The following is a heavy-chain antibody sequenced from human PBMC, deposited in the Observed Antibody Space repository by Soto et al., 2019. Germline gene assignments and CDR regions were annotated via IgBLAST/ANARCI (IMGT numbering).Heavy chain of an antibody. J-gene: IGHJ4*02. CDR1: GFTFSSYW. V-gene: IGHV3-7*05. CDR2: IKQDGSEK. CDR3: AKLLGYYDSSGIDY. D-gene: IGHD3-22*01. Sequence: PGGSLRLSCAASGFTFSSYWVSWVRQAPGKGLEWVANIKQDGSEKYYVDSVKGRFTISRDNAKNSLYLQMNSLRAEDTAVYYCAKLLGYYDSSGIDYWGQGTLVTVSS.